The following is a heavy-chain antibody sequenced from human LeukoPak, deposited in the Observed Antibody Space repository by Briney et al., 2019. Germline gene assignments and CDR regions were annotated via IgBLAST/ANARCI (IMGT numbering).Heavy chain of an antibody. CDR1: GFSLSTSGVG. V-gene: IGHV2-5*02. Sequence: ESGPTLVKPTQTLTLTCTFSGFSLSTSGVGVGWIRHPPGKALEWLALIYWDDDKRYSPSLKSRLTIPKGTSKNQVVLTMTNMDPVDTATYYCARTKATNYYDSSGYRDYWGQGTLVTVSS. J-gene: IGHJ4*02. D-gene: IGHD3-22*01. CDR2: IYWDDDK. CDR3: ARTKATNYYDSSGYRDY.